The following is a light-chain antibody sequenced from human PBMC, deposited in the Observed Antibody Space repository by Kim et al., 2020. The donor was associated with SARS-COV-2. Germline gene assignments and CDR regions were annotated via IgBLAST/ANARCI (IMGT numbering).Light chain of an antibody. J-gene: IGLJ1*01. CDR1: SLRSYY. CDR2: GKN. CDR3: NSRDSSGNLYV. V-gene: IGLV3-19*01. Sequence: SSELTQDPAVSVALGQTVRITCQGDSLRSYYASWYQQKPGQAPVLVIYGKNNRPSGIPDRFYGSSSGNTASLTITGAQAEDEADYYCNSRDSSGNLYVFG.